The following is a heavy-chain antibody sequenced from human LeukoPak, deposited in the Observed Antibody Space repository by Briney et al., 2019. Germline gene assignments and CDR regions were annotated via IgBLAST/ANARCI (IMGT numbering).Heavy chain of an antibody. CDR1: GFTFSSYW. J-gene: IGHJ4*02. D-gene: IGHD2-15*01. CDR2: IKQDGSEK. V-gene: IGHV3-7*01. CDR3: ARDRGAPLLGYYFDY. Sequence: GGSLRLSCAASGFTFSSYWMSWVRQAPGKGLEWVANIKQDGSEKYYVDSVKGRFTISRDNAKNSLYLQMNSLRAEDTAVYYCARDRGAPLLGYYFDYWGQGTLVTVSS.